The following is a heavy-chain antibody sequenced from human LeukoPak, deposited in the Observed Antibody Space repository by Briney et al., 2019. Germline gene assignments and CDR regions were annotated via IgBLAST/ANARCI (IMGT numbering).Heavy chain of an antibody. Sequence: ASVKVSCKASGYTFTDYYMHWVRQAPGQGLEWMGWINPNSGGTNYAQKVQGRVTMTRDTSISTAYMELSRLRADDTAVYYCARSHPGTFDYWGQGTLVTVSS. CDR3: ARSHPGTFDY. CDR2: INPNSGGT. CDR1: GYTFTDYY. V-gene: IGHV1-2*02. D-gene: IGHD1-14*01. J-gene: IGHJ4*02.